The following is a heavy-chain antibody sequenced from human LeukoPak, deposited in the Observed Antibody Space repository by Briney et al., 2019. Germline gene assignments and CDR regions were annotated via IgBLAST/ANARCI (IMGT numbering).Heavy chain of an antibody. CDR1: GGSISSSSYY. CDR2: IYYGGST. Sequence: SETLSLTCTVSGGSISSSSYYWGWIRQPPGKGLEWIGSIYYGGSTYYNPSLKSRVTISVDTSKNQFSLKLSSVTAADTAVYYCARDTMIRGVLGWFDPWGQGTLVTVSS. J-gene: IGHJ5*02. V-gene: IGHV4-39*07. CDR3: ARDTMIRGVLGWFDP. D-gene: IGHD3-10*01.